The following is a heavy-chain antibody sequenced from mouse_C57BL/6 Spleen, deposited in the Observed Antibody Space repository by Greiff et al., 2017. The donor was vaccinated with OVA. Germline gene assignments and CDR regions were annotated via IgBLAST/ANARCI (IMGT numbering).Heavy chain of an antibody. V-gene: IGHV1-69*01. CDR3: AHIYYDYEGAY. CDR1: GYTFTSYW. CDR2: IDPSDSYT. J-gene: IGHJ3*01. D-gene: IGHD2-4*01. Sequence: VQLQQPGAELVMPGASVKLSCKASGYTFTSYWMHWVKQRPGQGLEWIGEIDPSDSYTNYNQKFKGKSTLTVDKSSSTAYMQLSSLTSEDSAVYYCAHIYYDYEGAYWGQGTLVTVSA.